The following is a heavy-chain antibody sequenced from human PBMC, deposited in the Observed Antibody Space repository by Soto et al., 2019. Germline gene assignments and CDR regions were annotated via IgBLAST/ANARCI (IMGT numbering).Heavy chain of an antibody. Sequence: TGGSLRLSCAASGFPFSTYAMTWVRQAPGKGLDWVSAISATGSHTYYADSVKGRFTISRDNSKNTLYLQMNGLRADDTAIYYCAKDQGLRIPGGFDSFDIWGQGTMVTVSS. CDR1: GFPFSTYA. J-gene: IGHJ3*02. CDR2: ISATGSHT. CDR3: AKDQGLRIPGGFDSFDI. D-gene: IGHD3-16*01. V-gene: IGHV3-23*01.